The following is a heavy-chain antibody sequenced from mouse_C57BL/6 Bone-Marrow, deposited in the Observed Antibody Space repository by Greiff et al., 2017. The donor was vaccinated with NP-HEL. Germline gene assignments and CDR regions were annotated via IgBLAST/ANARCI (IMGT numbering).Heavy chain of an antibody. Sequence: GGGLVQPKGSLKLSCAASGFTFNTYAMHWVRQAPGKGLEWVARIRSKSSNYATYYADSVKDRFTISRDDSQSMLYLQMNNLKTEDTAMYYCVRETTVVVHWYFDVWGTGTTVTVSS. V-gene: IGHV10-3*01. CDR1: GFTFNTYA. D-gene: IGHD1-1*01. J-gene: IGHJ1*03. CDR2: IRSKSSNYAT. CDR3: VRETTVVVHWYFDV.